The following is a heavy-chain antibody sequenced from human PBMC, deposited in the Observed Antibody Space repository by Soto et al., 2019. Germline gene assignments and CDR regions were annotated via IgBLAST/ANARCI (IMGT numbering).Heavy chain of an antibody. CDR2: ISSNGGST. Sequence: GGSLRLSCAASGFTFSSYAMHWVRQAPGKGLEYVSAISSNGGSTYYANSVKGRFTISRDNSKNTLYLQMGSLRAEDMAVYYCARDRIPGGGDAFDIWGQGTMVTVSS. J-gene: IGHJ3*02. V-gene: IGHV3-64*01. CDR3: ARDRIPGGGDAFDI. D-gene: IGHD2-15*01. CDR1: GFTFSSYA.